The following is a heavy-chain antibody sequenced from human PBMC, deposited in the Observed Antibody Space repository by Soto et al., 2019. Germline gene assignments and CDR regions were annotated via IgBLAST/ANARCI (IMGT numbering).Heavy chain of an antibody. J-gene: IGHJ4*02. CDR1: GGSISSSSYY. D-gene: IGHD3-10*01. CDR2: IYYSGST. Sequence: SETLSLTCTVSGGSISSSSYYWGWIRQPPGKGLEWIGRIYYSGSTYYNPSLKSRVTISVDTSKNQFSLKLSSVTAADTAVYYCARVYMVRGTIIRYFDYWGQGTLVTVSS. CDR3: ARVYMVRGTIIRYFDY. V-gene: IGHV4-39*01.